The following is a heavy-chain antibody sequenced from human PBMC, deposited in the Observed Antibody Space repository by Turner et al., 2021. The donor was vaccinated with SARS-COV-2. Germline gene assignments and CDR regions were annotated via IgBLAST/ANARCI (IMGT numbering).Heavy chain of an antibody. CDR3: ARQTDSSTWQTYYFDY. J-gene: IGHJ4*02. CDR1: GFTFSSYD. CDR2: IWYDGSNK. D-gene: IGHD6-13*01. Sequence: QVQLVESGGSVALPGRSLRLSCAASGFTFSSYDMHWVRQAPGKGLEWVAVIWYDGSNKYYADSVKGRFTISRDNSKNTLYLQMNSLRAEDTAVYYCARQTDSSTWQTYYFDYWGQGTLVTVSS. V-gene: IGHV3-33*01.